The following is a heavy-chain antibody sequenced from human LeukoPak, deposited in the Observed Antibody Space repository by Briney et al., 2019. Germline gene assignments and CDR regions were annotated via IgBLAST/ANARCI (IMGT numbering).Heavy chain of an antibody. D-gene: IGHD4-17*01. V-gene: IGHV3-23*01. CDR2: ISGSGGST. CDR3: ARGDYGEPYNWFDP. CDR1: GFTFSSYA. Sequence: GSLRLSCAASGFTFSSYAMSWVRQAPGKGLEWVSAISGSGGSTYYADSVKGRFTISRDNSKNTLYLQMNSLRAEDTAVYYCARGDYGEPYNWFDPWGQGTLVTVSS. J-gene: IGHJ5*02.